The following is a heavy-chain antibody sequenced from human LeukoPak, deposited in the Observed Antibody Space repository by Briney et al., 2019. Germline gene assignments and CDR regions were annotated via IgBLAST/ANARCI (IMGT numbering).Heavy chain of an antibody. CDR3: ARGTQWFNRFDY. CDR1: GFTFSSNY. CDR2: IYSCGNT. Sequence: PGGSLRLSCAAPGFTFSSNYMSWARQAPEKGLGWVSVIYSCGNTYYADSVKGRFTISRDNSKNTLYLQMNSLRAEDTAVYYCARGTQWFNRFDYWGQGTLVTVSS. J-gene: IGHJ4*02. D-gene: IGHD2-8*01. V-gene: IGHV3-53*01.